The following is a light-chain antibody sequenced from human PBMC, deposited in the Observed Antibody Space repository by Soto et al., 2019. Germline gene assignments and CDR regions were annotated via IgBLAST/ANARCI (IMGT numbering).Light chain of an antibody. Sequence: QSALTQPASVSGSPGQSITISCTGTGSDVGGYNYVSWYQQHPGKAPKVMIYDVSNRPSGVSNRFSGPKSGNTASLTISGLQAEDEADYYCSSYTSASTPVVFGGGTKVTVL. J-gene: IGLJ2*01. V-gene: IGLV2-14*01. CDR1: GSDVGGYNY. CDR2: DVS. CDR3: SSYTSASTPVV.